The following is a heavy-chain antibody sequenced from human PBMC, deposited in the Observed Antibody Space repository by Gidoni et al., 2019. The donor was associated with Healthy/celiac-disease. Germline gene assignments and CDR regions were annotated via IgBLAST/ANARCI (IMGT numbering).Heavy chain of an antibody. J-gene: IGHJ4*02. CDR2: ISSSSSYT. D-gene: IGHD6-19*01. V-gene: IGHV3-11*05. CDR3: ARDEAVAGGEVDY. CDR1: GFTFSDYY. Sequence: QVQLVESGGGLVKPGGALRLSCAATGFTFSDYYMSWIRQAPGKGLEWVSYISSSSSYTNYADSVKGRFTISRDNAKNSLYLQMNSLRAEDTAVYYCARDEAVAGGEVDYWGQGTLVTVSS.